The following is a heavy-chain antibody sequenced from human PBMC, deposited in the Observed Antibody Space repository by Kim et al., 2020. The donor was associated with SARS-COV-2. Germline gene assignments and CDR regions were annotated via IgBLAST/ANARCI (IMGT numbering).Heavy chain of an antibody. CDR2: SI. V-gene: IGHV3-9*01. D-gene: IGHD1-26*01. Sequence: SIGYADSVKGRFTISRDNAKNSLYLQMNSLRAEDTALYYCAKEVSGSYGIWGQGTLVTVSS. CDR3: AKEVSGSYGI. J-gene: IGHJ4*02.